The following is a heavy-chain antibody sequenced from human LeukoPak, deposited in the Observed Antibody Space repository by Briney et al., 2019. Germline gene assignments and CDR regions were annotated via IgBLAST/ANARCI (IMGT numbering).Heavy chain of an antibody. Sequence: GGSLRLSCAASGFTFSTYAMSWVRQAPGKGLEWVSAISGSGGSTYYADSVKGRFTISRDNSKNTLYLQMNSLRAEDTAVYYCAKDPAYYYDSSGYDPFDYWGQGTLVTVSS. J-gene: IGHJ4*02. D-gene: IGHD3-22*01. CDR2: ISGSGGST. CDR3: AKDPAYYYDSSGYDPFDY. V-gene: IGHV3-23*01. CDR1: GFTFSTYA.